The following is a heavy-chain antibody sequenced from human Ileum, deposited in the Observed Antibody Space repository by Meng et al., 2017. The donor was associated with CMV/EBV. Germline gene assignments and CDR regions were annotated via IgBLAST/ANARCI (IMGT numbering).Heavy chain of an antibody. J-gene: IGHJ5*02. Sequence: LRRSCAAAGFPFSNYVMNWVRQAPGKGLAWVSTIGTSVASTNYADSVKGRFTISRDNSKNTLYLQMNSLRVEDTAVYYCAKVERFSSWGQGTLVTVSS. D-gene: IGHD3-3*01. CDR3: AKVERFSS. CDR2: IGTSVAST. CDR1: GFPFSNYV. V-gene: IGHV3-23*01.